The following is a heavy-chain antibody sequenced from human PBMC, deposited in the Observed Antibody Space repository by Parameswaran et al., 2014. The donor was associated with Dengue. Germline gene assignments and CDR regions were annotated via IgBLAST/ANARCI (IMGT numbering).Heavy chain of an antibody. V-gene: IGHV3-21*01. CDR3: ARDLYVTTSWFDP. J-gene: IGHJ5*02. CDR1: GFTFSSYS. Sequence: AGGSLRLSCAASGFTFSSYSMNWVRQAPGKGLEWVSSISSSSSYIYYADSVKGRFTISRDNAKNSLYLQMNSLRAEDTAVYYCARDLYVTTSWFDPWGQGTLVTVSS. D-gene: IGHD4-11*01. CDR2: ISSSSSYI.